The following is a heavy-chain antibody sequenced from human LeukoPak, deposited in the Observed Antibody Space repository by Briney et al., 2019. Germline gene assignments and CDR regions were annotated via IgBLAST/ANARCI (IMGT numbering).Heavy chain of an antibody. CDR1: GDSVSRDSIA. CDR2: TYYKSTWIN. Sequence: SQTLSLTCAISGDSVSRDSIAWNWIRQSPSRGLEWLGRTYYKSTWINDYAASVKGRITINPDTSKNQFSLKLSSVTAADTAVYYCARHPQREMATNDWGQGTLVTVSS. D-gene: IGHD5-24*01. CDR3: ARHPQREMATND. V-gene: IGHV6-1*01. J-gene: IGHJ4*02.